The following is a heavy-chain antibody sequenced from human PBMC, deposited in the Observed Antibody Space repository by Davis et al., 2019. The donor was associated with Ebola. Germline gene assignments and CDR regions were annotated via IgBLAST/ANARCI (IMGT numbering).Heavy chain of an antibody. J-gene: IGHJ6*02. V-gene: IGHV1-18*01. D-gene: IGHD2-21*01. CDR3: AREYIVVVIAIKADYYYYGMDV. CDR2: ISAYNGNT. CDR1: GYTFITYD. Sequence: AASVKVSCKASGYTFITYDIFWVRLVPGQGLEWMGWISAYNGNTNYAQKLQGRVTMTTDTSTSTAYMELRSLRSDDTAVYYCAREYIVVVIAIKADYYYYGMDVWGQGTTVTVSS.